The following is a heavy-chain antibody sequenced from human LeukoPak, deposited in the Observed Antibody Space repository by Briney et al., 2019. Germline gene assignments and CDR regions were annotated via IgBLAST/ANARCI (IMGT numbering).Heavy chain of an antibody. CDR1: GFTVSSNY. D-gene: IGHD6-19*01. CDR2: IYSGGST. Sequence: PGGSLRLSCAASGFTVSSNYMSWVRQAPGKGLEWVSVIYSGGSTYYADSVKGRFTISRDNSENTLYLQMNSLRAEGTAVYYCAREPKQVAGSLAFDYWGQGTLVTVSS. CDR3: AREPKQVAGSLAFDY. J-gene: IGHJ4*02. V-gene: IGHV3-53*01.